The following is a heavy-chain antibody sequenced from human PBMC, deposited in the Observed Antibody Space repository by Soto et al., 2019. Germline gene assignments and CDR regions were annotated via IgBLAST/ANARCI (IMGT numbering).Heavy chain of an antibody. D-gene: IGHD2-21*02. CDR2: ISSSSSTI. CDR3: ARVQQTAIEDY. Sequence: EVQLVESGGGLVQPGGSLRLSCAASGFTFSSYSMNWVRQAPGKGLESVSYISSSSSTIYYADSVKCRFTISRDNAKNSLYLQMNCLRDEDTGVYYCARVQQTAIEDYWGQGTLVTVSS. V-gene: IGHV3-48*02. J-gene: IGHJ4*02. CDR1: GFTFSSYS.